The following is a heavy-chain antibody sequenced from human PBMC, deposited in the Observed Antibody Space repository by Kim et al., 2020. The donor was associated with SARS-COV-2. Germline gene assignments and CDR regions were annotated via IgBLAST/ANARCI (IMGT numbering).Heavy chain of an antibody. CDR1: GFTFSSYE. V-gene: IGHV3-48*03. Sequence: GGSLRLSCAASGFTFSSYEMNWVRQAPGKGLEWVSYISSSGSTIYYADSVKGRFTISRDNAKNSLYLQMNSLRAEDTAVYYCARHKPRLRYFDWYYFDYWGQGTLVTVSS. D-gene: IGHD3-9*01. CDR3: ARHKPRLRYFDWYYFDY. J-gene: IGHJ4*02. CDR2: ISSSGSTI.